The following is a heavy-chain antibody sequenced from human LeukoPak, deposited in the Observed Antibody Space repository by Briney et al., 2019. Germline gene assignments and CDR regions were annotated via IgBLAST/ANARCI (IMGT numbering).Heavy chain of an antibody. CDR2: ITSGGGT. J-gene: IGHJ4*02. CDR3: AKSVGSGSYYNNDC. V-gene: IGHV3-23*01. Sequence: GGSLRLSCAASGFTFSSYAMTWVRQAPGQGLEWVPGITSGGGTYYADSVKGRFTISRDNSKNTLYVQMNSLRAEDTAVYYCAKSVGSGSYYNNDCWGQGTLVTVSS. D-gene: IGHD3-10*01. CDR1: GFTFSSYA.